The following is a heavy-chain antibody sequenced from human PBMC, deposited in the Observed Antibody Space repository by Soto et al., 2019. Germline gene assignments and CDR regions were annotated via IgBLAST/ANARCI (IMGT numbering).Heavy chain of an antibody. J-gene: IGHJ6*02. CDR2: ISGSGGST. CDR1: GFTFSSYA. D-gene: IGHD2-2*01. CDR3: AKGAIVVVPEGYYGMDV. Sequence: EVQLLESGGGLVQPGGSLRLSCAASGFTFSSYAMSWVRQAPGKGLEWVSAISGSGGSTYYADSVKGRFTISRDNSKNTLYLQMNSLRAEDTAVYYCAKGAIVVVPEGYYGMDVWGQGTTVTVSS. V-gene: IGHV3-23*01.